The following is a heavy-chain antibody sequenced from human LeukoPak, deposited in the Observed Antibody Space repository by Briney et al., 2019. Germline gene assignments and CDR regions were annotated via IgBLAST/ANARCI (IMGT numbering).Heavy chain of an antibody. J-gene: IGHJ3*02. CDR2: INQDGSAR. V-gene: IGHV3-7*04. Sequence: PGGSLRLSCIVSGXTFSNYWVNWVRQAPGKGLEWVANINQDGSARYYEDSVRGRFTISRDNAENSLYLQMNSLRVEDTAVYYCARDVRATGALDIWGQGTLLTVSS. D-gene: IGHD1-26*01. CDR1: GXTFSNYW. CDR3: ARDVRATGALDI.